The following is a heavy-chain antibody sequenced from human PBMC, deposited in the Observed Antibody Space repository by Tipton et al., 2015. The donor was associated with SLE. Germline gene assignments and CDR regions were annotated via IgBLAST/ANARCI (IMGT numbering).Heavy chain of an antibody. CDR3: ARDLRGYSYGLFDY. Sequence: QSGPEVKKPGSSVKVSCKASGGTFSSYTISWVRQAPGQGLEWMGRIIPILGIANYAQKFQGRVTITADKSTSTAYMELSSLRSEDTAVYYCARDLRGYSYGLFDYWGQGTLVTVSS. D-gene: IGHD5-18*01. V-gene: IGHV1-69*04. J-gene: IGHJ4*02. CDR1: GGTFSSYT. CDR2: IIPILGIA.